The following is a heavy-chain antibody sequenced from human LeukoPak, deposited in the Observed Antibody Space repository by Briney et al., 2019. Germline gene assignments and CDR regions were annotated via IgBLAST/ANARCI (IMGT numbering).Heavy chain of an antibody. J-gene: IGHJ3*02. CDR1: GFTFSSDS. Sequence: PGGSLRLSCAASGFTFSSDSMNWVRQAPGKGLEWVSSISSSSSYIYYADSVKGRFTISRDDAKNSLYLQMNSLRAEDTAVYYCARYYYDSSGYYYPPNDAFAIWGQGTMVTVSS. D-gene: IGHD3-22*01. V-gene: IGHV3-21*01. CDR2: ISSSSSYI. CDR3: ARYYYDSSGYYYPPNDAFAI.